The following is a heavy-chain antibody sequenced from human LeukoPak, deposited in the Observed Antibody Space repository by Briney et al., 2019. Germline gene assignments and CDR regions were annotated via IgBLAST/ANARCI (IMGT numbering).Heavy chain of an antibody. D-gene: IGHD2-15*01. CDR1: GGSISSNIYY. Sequence: PSETLSLTCTVSGGSISSNIYYWGWIRQPPGKVLEWIGSIYYSGSIYYNPSLKSRLTISVDTSKNQFSLKLSSVTAADTAVYYCLRVVSYNWFDPWGQGTLVIVSS. J-gene: IGHJ5*02. CDR2: IYYSGSI. V-gene: IGHV4-39*01. CDR3: LRVVSYNWFDP.